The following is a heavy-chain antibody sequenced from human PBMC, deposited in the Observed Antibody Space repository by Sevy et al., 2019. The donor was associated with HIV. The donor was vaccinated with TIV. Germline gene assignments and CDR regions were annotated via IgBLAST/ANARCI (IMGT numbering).Heavy chain of an antibody. Sequence: ASVNVSCKVSGYTLTELSMHWVRQAPGKGLEWMGGFDPEDGETIYAQKFQGRVTMTEDTSTDTAYMELSSLRSEDTAVYYCATISPLSVAGTNQNYYYYGMDVWGQGTTVTVSS. D-gene: IGHD6-19*01. CDR2: FDPEDGET. CDR3: ATISPLSVAGTNQNYYYYGMDV. J-gene: IGHJ6*02. CDR1: GYTLTELS. V-gene: IGHV1-24*01.